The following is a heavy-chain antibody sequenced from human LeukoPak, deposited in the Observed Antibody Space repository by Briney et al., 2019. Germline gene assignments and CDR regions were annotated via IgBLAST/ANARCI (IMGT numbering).Heavy chain of an antibody. J-gene: IGHJ4*02. V-gene: IGHV4-31*03. Sequence: SETLSLTCTVSGGSISSGGYYWSWIRQHPGKGLEWIGYIYYSGSTYYNPSLKSRVTISVDTSKNQFSLKLSSVTAADTAVYYCARAVNSGGSTSCYNDYWDQGTLVTVSS. CDR2: IYYSGST. CDR1: GGSISSGGYY. D-gene: IGHD2-2*02. CDR3: ARAVNSGGSTSCYNDY.